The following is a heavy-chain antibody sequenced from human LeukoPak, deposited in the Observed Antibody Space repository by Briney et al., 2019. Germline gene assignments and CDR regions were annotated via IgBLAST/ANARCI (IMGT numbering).Heavy chain of an antibody. CDR2: IWYDGSKK. J-gene: IGHJ4*02. V-gene: IGHV3-33*01. Sequence: GGSLRLSCAASGFTFSSYGMHWVRQDPGKGLEWVAVIWYDGSKKYYADSVKGRFTISRDNSKNTLYLQMNSLRAEDTAVYYCARARIRSSWYFDYWGQGTLVTVSS. D-gene: IGHD6-13*01. CDR1: GFTFSSYG. CDR3: ARARIRSSWYFDY.